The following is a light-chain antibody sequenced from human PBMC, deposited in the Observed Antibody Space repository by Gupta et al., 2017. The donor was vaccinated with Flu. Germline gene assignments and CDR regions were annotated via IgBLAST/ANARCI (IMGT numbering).Light chain of an antibody. V-gene: IGKV1-5*03. CDR2: KAS. J-gene: IGKJ2*02. CDR3: QQYNSYSEGT. Sequence: DIQMTQSPSTLSASVRDRVSITCRASQSISGWLAWYQQKPGKAPKLLIYKASSLESGVPSRFSGSGSGTEFTLTISSLQPDDFATYYCQQYNSYSEGTFGQGTKLEIK. CDR1: QSISGW.